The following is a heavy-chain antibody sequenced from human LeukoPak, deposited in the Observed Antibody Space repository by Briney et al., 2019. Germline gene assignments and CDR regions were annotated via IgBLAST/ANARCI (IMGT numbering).Heavy chain of an antibody. CDR2: ISAYNGNT. CDR3: ARGFFCSGGSCYISGGWFDP. J-gene: IGHJ5*02. Sequence: ASVKVSCKASGYTFTSYGIIWVRQAPGQGLEWMGWISAYNGNTNYAQKLQGRVTMTTDTSTSTAYMELRSLRSDDTAVYYRARGFFCSGGSCYISGGWFDPWAQGTLVTVSS. CDR1: GYTFTSYG. V-gene: IGHV1-18*01. D-gene: IGHD2-15*01.